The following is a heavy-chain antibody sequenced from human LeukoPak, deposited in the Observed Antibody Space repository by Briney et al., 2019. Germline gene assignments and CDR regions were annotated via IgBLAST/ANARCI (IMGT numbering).Heavy chain of an antibody. CDR2: ISFDGSNK. Sequence: GGSLRLSCAASGFTFSSYAMHWVRQAPGKGLEWVAVISFDGSNKYYADSVKGRFTISRDNSKNTLYLQMNSLRAEDTAVYYCAKDTAAGTFGYWGRGTLVTVSS. J-gene: IGHJ4*02. V-gene: IGHV3-30-3*01. D-gene: IGHD6-13*01. CDR3: AKDTAAGTFGY. CDR1: GFTFSSYA.